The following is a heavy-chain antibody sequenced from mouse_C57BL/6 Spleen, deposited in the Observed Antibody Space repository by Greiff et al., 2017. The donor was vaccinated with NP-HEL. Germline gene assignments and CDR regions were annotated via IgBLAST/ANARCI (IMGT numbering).Heavy chain of an antibody. CDR1: GFTFSSYT. J-gene: IGHJ3*01. CDR3: ASDYGSSYVDWFAY. V-gene: IGHV5-9*01. D-gene: IGHD1-1*01. CDR2: ISGGGGNT. Sequence: EVQRVESGGGLVKPGGSLKLSCAASGFTFSSYTMSWVRQTPEKRLEWVATISGGGGNTYYPDSVKGRFTISRDNAKNTLYLQMSSLRSEDTALYYCASDYGSSYVDWFAYWGQGTLVTVSA.